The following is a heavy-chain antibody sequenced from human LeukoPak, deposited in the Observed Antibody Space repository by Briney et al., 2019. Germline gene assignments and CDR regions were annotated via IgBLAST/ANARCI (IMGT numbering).Heavy chain of an antibody. D-gene: IGHD4-17*01. CDR3: ARGSDYGDYEY. J-gene: IGHJ4*02. CDR1: GGSISSGGYS. Sequence: SETLSLTCAVSGGSISSGGYSWSWIRQPPGKGLEWIGYIYHSGSTYYNPSLKSRVTISVDRSKNQFSLKLSSVTAADTAVYYCARGSDYGDYEYWGQGTLVTVSS. CDR2: IYHSGST. V-gene: IGHV4-30-2*01.